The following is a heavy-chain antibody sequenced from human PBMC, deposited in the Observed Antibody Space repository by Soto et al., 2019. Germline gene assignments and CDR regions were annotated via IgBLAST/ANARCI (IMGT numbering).Heavy chain of an antibody. J-gene: IGHJ6*02. V-gene: IGHV1-69*12. Sequence: QVQLVQSGTEVKKPGSSVKVSCKASGGTFGSCAISWVRQAPGQGLEWMGGIIPFFGTPNDAQKFQGRVTITADESTGTEYMELSSVRSEDTAVYYCAKGDGKGYNYFSYWYYGMDVWGQGTTVTVSS. D-gene: IGHD5-12*01. CDR2: IIPFFGTP. CDR1: GGTFGSCA. CDR3: AKGDGKGYNYFSYWYYGMDV.